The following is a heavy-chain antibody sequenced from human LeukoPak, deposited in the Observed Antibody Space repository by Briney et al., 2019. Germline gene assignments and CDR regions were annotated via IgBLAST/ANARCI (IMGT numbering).Heavy chain of an antibody. CDR2: INPNSGGT. CDR1: GYTFTGYY. V-gene: IGHV1-2*02. CDR3: ARERLRGAMAPRTAFGY. Sequence: GASVKVSCKASGYTFTGYYMHWVRQAPGQGLEWMGWINPNSGGTNYAQKFQGRVTMTRDTSISTAYMELSRLRSDDTAVYYCARERLRGAMAPRTAFGYWGQGTLVTVSS. J-gene: IGHJ4*02. D-gene: IGHD3-16*01.